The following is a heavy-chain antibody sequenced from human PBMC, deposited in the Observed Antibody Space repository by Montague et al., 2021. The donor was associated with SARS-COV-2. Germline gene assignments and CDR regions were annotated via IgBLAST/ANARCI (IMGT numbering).Heavy chain of an antibody. V-gene: IGHV4-31*03. CDR3: ARAVETTVVPHFDY. CDR1: GGSISSGGYY. Sequence: TLSLTCTVSGGSISSGGYYWSWIRQHPGKGLEWIGYIYYSGSAYYNPSLKSRVTISVDTSKNQFSLKLTSVTAADTAVYYCARAVETTVVPHFDYWGQGTLVTVSS. J-gene: IGHJ4*02. CDR2: IYYSGSA. D-gene: IGHD4-23*01.